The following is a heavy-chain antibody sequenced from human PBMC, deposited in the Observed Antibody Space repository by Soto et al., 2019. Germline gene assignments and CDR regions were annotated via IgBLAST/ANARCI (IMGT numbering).Heavy chain of an antibody. CDR1: GFTFARYS. V-gene: IGHV3-21*06. CDR2: ISSTTNYI. Sequence: GGSLRLSCAASGFTFARYSMNWVRQAPGKGLEWVSSISSTTNYIYYGDSMKGRFTISRDNAKNSLYLEMNSLRAEDTAVYYCARESEDLTSNFDYWGQGTLVTDSS. J-gene: IGHJ4*02. CDR3: ARESEDLTSNFDY.